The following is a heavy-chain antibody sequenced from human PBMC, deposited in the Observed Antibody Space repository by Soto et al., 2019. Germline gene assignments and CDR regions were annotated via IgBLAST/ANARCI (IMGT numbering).Heavy chain of an antibody. CDR2: IIPIFGTA. J-gene: IGHJ5*02. D-gene: IGHD3-3*01. V-gene: IGHV1-69*12. CDR3: ARPATICGVVTLGWFDP. CDR1: GGTFSSYA. Sequence: QVQLVQSGAEVKKPGSSVKVSCKASGGTFSSYAISWVRQAPGQGLEWMGGIIPIFGTANYAQKFQGRVTITADESTSTAYMELSSLRSEDTAVYYCARPATICGVVTLGWFDPWGQGTLVTVSS.